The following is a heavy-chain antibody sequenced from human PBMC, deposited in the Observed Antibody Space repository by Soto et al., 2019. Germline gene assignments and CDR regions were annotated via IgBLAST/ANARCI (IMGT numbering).Heavy chain of an antibody. Sequence: GGSLRLSCAASGFTFSSYAMSWVRQAPGKGLEWVSAISGSGGSTYHADSVKGRFTISRDNSENTLYLQMNSLRAEDTAVYYCARTCSGGTCSFDYWGQGTLVTVSS. CDR2: ISGSGGST. CDR1: GFTFSSYA. D-gene: IGHD2-15*01. CDR3: ARTCSGGTCSFDY. J-gene: IGHJ4*02. V-gene: IGHV3-23*01.